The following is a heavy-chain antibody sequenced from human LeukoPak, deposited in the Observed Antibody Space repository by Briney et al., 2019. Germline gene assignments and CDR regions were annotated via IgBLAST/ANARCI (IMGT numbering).Heavy chain of an antibody. Sequence: GASVKVSCKVSGYTLTELSMHWVRQAPGKGLEWMGGSDPEDGETIYAQKFQGRVTMTEDTSTDTAYMELSSLRSEDTAVYYCATRPNITIFGVVTYYFDYWGQGTLVTVSS. D-gene: IGHD3-3*01. V-gene: IGHV1-24*01. J-gene: IGHJ4*02. CDR3: ATRPNITIFGVVTYYFDY. CDR2: SDPEDGET. CDR1: GYTLTELS.